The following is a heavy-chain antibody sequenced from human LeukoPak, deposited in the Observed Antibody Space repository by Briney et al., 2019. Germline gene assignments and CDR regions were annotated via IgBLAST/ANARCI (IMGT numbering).Heavy chain of an antibody. CDR3: ARAREPDYYYYYGMDV. CDR2: ISWNSGSI. V-gene: IGHV3-9*01. J-gene: IGHJ6*02. Sequence: PGRSLRLSCAASGFTFDDYAMHWVRQAPGKGLEWVSGISWNSGSIGYADSVKGRFTISRDNAKNSLYLQMNSLRAEDTALYYCARAREPDYYYYYGMDVWGQGTTVTVSS. D-gene: IGHD1-14*01. CDR1: GFTFDDYA.